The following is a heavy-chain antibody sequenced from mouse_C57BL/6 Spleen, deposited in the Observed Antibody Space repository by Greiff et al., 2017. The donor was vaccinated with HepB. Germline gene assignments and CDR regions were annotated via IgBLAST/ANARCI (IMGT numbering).Heavy chain of an antibody. V-gene: IGHV1-77*01. J-gene: IGHJ4*01. D-gene: IGHD1-1*01. CDR3: ARRGYGSSYDYAMDY. Sequence: QVHVKQSGAELVKPGASVKISCKASGYTFTDYCINWVKQRPGQGLEWIGKIGPGSGSTYYNEKFKGKATLTADKSSSTAYMQLSSLTSEDSAVYFCARRGYGSSYDYAMDYWGQGTSVTVSS. CDR1: GYTFTDYC. CDR2: IGPGSGST.